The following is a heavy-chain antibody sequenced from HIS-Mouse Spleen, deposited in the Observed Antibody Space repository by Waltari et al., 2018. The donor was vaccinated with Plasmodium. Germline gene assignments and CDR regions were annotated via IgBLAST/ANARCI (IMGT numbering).Heavy chain of an antibody. CDR1: GFPVRSNH. CDR2: IYSGGST. Sequence: EVQLVESGGGLIQPGGSLRLSCAASGFPVRSNHMRGVPQAPGKGLEWVSVIYSGGSTYYADSVKGRFTISRDNSKNTLYLQMNSLRAEDTAVYYCARGMKSSSSAFDIWGQGTMVTVSS. CDR3: ARGMKSSSSAFDI. D-gene: IGHD6-6*01. J-gene: IGHJ3*02. V-gene: IGHV3-53*01.